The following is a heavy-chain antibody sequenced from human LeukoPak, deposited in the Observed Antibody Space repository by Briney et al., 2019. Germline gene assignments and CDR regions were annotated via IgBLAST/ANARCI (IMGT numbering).Heavy chain of an antibody. V-gene: IGHV4-39*01. CDR3: ARPAGAARLAPFDY. J-gene: IGHJ4*02. CDR1: GGSISSSSYY. Sequence: SETLSLTCTVSGGSISSSSYYWGWIRQPPGKGLEWIGSIYYSGSTYYNPSLKSRVTISVDTSKNQFSLKLSSVTAADTAVYYCARPAGAARLAPFDYWGQGTLVTVSS. D-gene: IGHD6-6*01. CDR2: IYYSGST.